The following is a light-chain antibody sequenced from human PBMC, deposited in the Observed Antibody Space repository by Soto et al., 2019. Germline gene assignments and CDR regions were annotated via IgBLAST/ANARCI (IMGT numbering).Light chain of an antibody. V-gene: IGLV2-23*01. Sequence: QSALTQPASVSGFPGQWIPISCPGTGSNVGSYNLFSWYQQHPGKAPKLMIYEGSKRPSGVSNRFSGSKSGNTASLTISGLQAEDEADYYCCSYAGSSTWVFGGGTQLTVL. J-gene: IGLJ3*02. CDR2: EGS. CDR1: GSNVGSYNL. CDR3: CSYAGSSTWV.